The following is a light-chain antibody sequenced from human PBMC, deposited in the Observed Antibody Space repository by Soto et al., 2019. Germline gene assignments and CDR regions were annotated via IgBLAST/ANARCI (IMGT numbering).Light chain of an antibody. J-gene: IGLJ1*01. Sequence: QSVLTQPASVSGSPGQSITISCTGTSSDVDGYNYVSWYQQYPGKAPKLMIYHVSNRPSGVSNRFSGSKSGNSASLTISGLQAEDEADYYCSSYTSTSTYVFGTGTKLTVL. CDR1: SSDVDGYNY. CDR2: HVS. V-gene: IGLV2-14*01. CDR3: SSYTSTSTYV.